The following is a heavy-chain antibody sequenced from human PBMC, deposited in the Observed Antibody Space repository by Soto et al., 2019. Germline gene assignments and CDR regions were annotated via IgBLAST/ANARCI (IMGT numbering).Heavy chain of an antibody. Sequence: SETLSLTCAVYGGSFSGYYWSWIRQPPGKGLEWIGEINHSGSTNYNPSLKSRVTISVDTSKNQFSLKLSSVTAADTAVYYCAILKLGTQQGYFGYWGQGTLVTVSS. V-gene: IGHV4-34*01. D-gene: IGHD7-27*01. CDR3: AILKLGTQQGYFGY. J-gene: IGHJ4*02. CDR2: INHSGST. CDR1: GGSFSGYY.